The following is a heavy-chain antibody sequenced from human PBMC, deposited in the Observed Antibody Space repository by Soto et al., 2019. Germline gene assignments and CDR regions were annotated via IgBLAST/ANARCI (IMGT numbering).Heavy chain of an antibody. Sequence: QVQLQQWGAGLLKPSETLSLTCAVYGGSFSGYYWSWIRQPPGKGLEWIGEINHSGSTNYNPSLRSRVTITVDTSKNPLSLKLSSVTAADTAVYYCARGQLWFGELCAFDIWGQGTMVTVSS. CDR1: GGSFSGYY. CDR3: ARGQLWFGELCAFDI. J-gene: IGHJ3*02. CDR2: INHSGST. D-gene: IGHD3-10*01. V-gene: IGHV4-34*01.